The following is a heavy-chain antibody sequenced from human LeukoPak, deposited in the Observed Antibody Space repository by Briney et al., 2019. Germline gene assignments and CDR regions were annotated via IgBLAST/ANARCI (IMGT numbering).Heavy chain of an antibody. CDR2: ISGSGGST. D-gene: IGHD3-10*01. Sequence: GGSLRLACAASGFTFSRYAMSWVRQAPGKGLEWVAGISGSGGSTNYADSVKGRFTISRDNSKNTLYLQMNSLKTEDTAVYHCTTEGYYGSGSYYTWGQGTLVTVSS. CDR1: GFTFSRYA. J-gene: IGHJ5*02. V-gene: IGHV3-23*01. CDR3: TTEGYYGSGSYYT.